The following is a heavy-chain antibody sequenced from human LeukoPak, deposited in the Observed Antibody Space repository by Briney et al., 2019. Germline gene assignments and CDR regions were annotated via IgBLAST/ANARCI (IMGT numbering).Heavy chain of an antibody. CDR3: ARGSYSSGWYEIDY. D-gene: IGHD6-19*01. J-gene: IGHJ4*02. CDR2: IYTSGST. Sequence: PSETLPLTCTVSGGSISSYYWSWIRQPAGKGLEWIGRIYTSGSTNYNPSLKSRVTMSVDTSKNQFSLKLSSVTAADTAVYYCARGSYSSGWYEIDYWGQGTLVTVSS. CDR1: GGSISSYY. V-gene: IGHV4-4*07.